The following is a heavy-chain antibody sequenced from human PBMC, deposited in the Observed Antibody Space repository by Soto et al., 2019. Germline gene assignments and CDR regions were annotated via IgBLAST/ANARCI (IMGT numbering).Heavy chain of an antibody. D-gene: IGHD6-19*01. CDR2: FDPEDGET. CDR1: GYTLTELS. J-gene: IGHJ4*02. V-gene: IGHV1-24*01. CDR3: ATVLPQLRSGCYVC. Sequence: ASVKVSCKVPGYTLTELSMDWVRQASGKGHERMGGFDPEDGETIYAQKFQGRVTMTEDTSTDTAYMELSSLRSEDTAVYYCATVLPQLRSGCYVCWCQGTLVTGFS.